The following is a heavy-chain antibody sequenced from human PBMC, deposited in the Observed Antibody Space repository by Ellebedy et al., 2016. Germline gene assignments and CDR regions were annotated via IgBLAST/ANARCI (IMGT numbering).Heavy chain of an antibody. Sequence: GGSLRLXXAASGFTFSSYAMSWVRQAPGKGLEWVSAISGSGGSTYYPDSVKGRFTISRDNSKNTLYLQMNSLRAEDTAVYYCAKGINYGDYNYFDYWGQGTLVTVSS. D-gene: IGHD4-17*01. CDR3: AKGINYGDYNYFDY. V-gene: IGHV3-23*01. CDR2: ISGSGGST. J-gene: IGHJ4*02. CDR1: GFTFSSYA.